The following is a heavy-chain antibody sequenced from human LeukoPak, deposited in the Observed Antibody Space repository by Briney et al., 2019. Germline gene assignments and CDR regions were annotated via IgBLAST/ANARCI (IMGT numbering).Heavy chain of an antibody. V-gene: IGHV3-21*01. J-gene: IGHJ6*02. Sequence: ETLSLTCAVYGGSFSGYYWSWIRQPPGEGLEWVSSLSRSSNYIYYADSVKGRFTISRDNAKNSLYLQMNSLRAEDTAVYYCARELGYCSGGSCFYYYGMDVWGQGTTATVSS. CDR1: GGSFSGYY. CDR3: ARELGYCSGGSCFYYYGMDV. CDR2: LSRSSNYI. D-gene: IGHD2-15*01.